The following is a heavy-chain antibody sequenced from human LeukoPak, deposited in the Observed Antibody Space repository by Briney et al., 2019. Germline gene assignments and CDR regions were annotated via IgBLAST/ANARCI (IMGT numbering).Heavy chain of an antibody. Sequence: ASVKVSCKASGYTFTNYNIDWVRQATGQGPEWMGWMNPNSGNTGYAQEFQGRVTMTRDTSISTAYMELSRLRSDDTAVYYCARDQVGSIAARRGDYWGQGTLVTVSS. CDR3: ARDQVGSIAARRGDY. D-gene: IGHD6-6*01. V-gene: IGHV1-8*01. CDR2: MNPNSGNT. CDR1: GYTFTNYN. J-gene: IGHJ4*02.